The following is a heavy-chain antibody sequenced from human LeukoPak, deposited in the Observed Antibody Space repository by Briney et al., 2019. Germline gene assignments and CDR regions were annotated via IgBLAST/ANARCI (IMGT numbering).Heavy chain of an antibody. CDR1: GGSISSSSYY. V-gene: IGHV4-39*07. J-gene: IGHJ4*02. CDR3: ARGWYDSSGYYWYFDY. D-gene: IGHD3-22*01. Sequence: SETLSLTCTVSGGSISSSSYYWGWIRQPPGKGLEWIGSIYYSGSTYYNPSLKSRVTMSVDTSKNQFSLKLSSVTAADTAVYYCARGWYDSSGYYWYFDYWGQGTLVTVSS. CDR2: IYYSGST.